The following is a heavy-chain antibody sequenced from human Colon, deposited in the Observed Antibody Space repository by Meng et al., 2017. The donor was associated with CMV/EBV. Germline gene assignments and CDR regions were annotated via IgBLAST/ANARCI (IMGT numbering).Heavy chain of an antibody. Sequence: GGSLRLSCAASGFIFRSYGMHWVRQAPGKGLEWVAFMRYDGTKKQYADSVRGRFTISRDNSKSILFLQMNSLRVEDTAVYYCAKAGEYQLVLEGNWFDPWGQGTLVTVSS. CDR2: MRYDGTKK. CDR3: AKAGEYQLVLEGNWFDP. D-gene: IGHD2-2*01. CDR1: GFIFRSYG. V-gene: IGHV3-30*02. J-gene: IGHJ5*02.